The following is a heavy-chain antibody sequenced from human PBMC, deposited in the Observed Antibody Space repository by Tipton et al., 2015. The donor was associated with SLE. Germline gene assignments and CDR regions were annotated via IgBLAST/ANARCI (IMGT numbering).Heavy chain of an antibody. Sequence: TLSLTCTVSGGSISSHYWSWIRQPPGKGLEWIGYIYHSASTNYNPSLKSRVTISVDTSKNQFSLKLTSVTAADTAVYYCARAESAHWDYYFMDVWGTGTTVTVSS. D-gene: IGHD6-6*01. CDR3: ARAESAHWDYYFMDV. CDR2: IYHSAST. CDR1: GGSISSHY. V-gene: IGHV4-59*11. J-gene: IGHJ6*03.